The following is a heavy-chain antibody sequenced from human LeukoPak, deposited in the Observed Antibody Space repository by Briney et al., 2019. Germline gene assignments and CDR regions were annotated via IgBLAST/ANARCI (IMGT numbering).Heavy chain of an antibody. Sequence: GRSLRLSCAASGFTFSSYAMHWVRQAPGKGLEWVAVISYDGSNKYYADSVKGRFTISRHNSKNTLYLQMNSLRAEDTAVYYCARDLQQLVFDYWGQGTLVTVSS. J-gene: IGHJ4*02. CDR1: GFTFSSYA. V-gene: IGHV3-30-3*01. CDR2: ISYDGSNK. D-gene: IGHD6-6*01. CDR3: ARDLQQLVFDY.